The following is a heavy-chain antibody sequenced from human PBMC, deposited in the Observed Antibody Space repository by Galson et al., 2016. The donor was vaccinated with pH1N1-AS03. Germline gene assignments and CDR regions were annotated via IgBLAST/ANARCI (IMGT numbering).Heavy chain of an antibody. CDR2: ISGSGTGT. Sequence: LRLSCAASGFAFSIYAMSWVRQAPGEGLEWVSTISGSGTGTYYADSVRGRFTISRDNSENTLYLQMNSLRAEDTAVYYCAKRGGLPSEGMTYFDSWGQGTLVPVSS. CDR3: AKRGGLPSEGMTYFDS. J-gene: IGHJ4*02. V-gene: IGHV3-23*01. D-gene: IGHD2-2*01. CDR1: GFAFSIYA.